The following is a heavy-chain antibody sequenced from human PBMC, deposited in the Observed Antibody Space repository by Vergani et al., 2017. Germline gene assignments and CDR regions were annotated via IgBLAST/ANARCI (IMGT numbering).Heavy chain of an antibody. CDR1: GFIFDDYA. CDR3: VRDRGLCAGGRCYTEAWDY. J-gene: IGHJ4*02. D-gene: IGHD2-2*02. CDR2: ISWNSKSE. V-gene: IGHV3-9*01. Sequence: EVHLVESGGDLVEPGRSLRLSCAASGFIFDDYAMHWVRQVPGKGLEWVSGISWNSKSEAYADSVKGRFAISRDNAKNTLYLQVRSLRLEDTGVYHCVRDRGLCAGGRCYTEAWDYWGQGTLVTVAS.